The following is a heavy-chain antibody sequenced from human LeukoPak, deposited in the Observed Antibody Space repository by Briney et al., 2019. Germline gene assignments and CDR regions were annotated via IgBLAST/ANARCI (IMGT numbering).Heavy chain of an antibody. CDR1: GGSISDDS. CDR3: ARDGRAGSLFAY. Sequence: PSETLSLTCTVSGGSISDDSWTWIRQPPGKGLEWVGYISYSGSTNYNPSLKSRVTISVDTSKNQFSLKLSSVTAADTAIYYCARDGRAGSLFAYWGQGTLVTVSS. V-gene: IGHV4-59*01. J-gene: IGHJ4*02. CDR2: ISYSGST. D-gene: IGHD6-19*01.